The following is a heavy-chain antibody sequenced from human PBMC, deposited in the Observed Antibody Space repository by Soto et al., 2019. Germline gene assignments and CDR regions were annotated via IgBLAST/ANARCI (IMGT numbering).Heavy chain of an antibody. D-gene: IGHD6-13*01. CDR3: ARGGVCSSCSYSGISSKVYYYGMDV. Sequence: PSEALSLTCTVSGGSISSYYWSWIRQPPGKGLEWIGYIYYSGSTNYNPSLKSRVTISVDTSKNQFSLKLSSVTAADTAVYYCARGGVCSSCSYSGISSKVYYYGMDVWGQGTTVTVSS. CDR2: IYYSGST. V-gene: IGHV4-59*01. CDR1: GGSISSYY. J-gene: IGHJ6*02.